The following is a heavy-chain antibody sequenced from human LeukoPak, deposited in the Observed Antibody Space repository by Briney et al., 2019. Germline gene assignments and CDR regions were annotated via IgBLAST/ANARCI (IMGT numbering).Heavy chain of an antibody. J-gene: IGHJ5*02. CDR1: GYTFTDYY. CDR2: VDPEDGET. V-gene: IGHV1-69-2*01. D-gene: IGHD2-2*02. Sequence: GATVKISCKLSGYTFTDYYMHWVQQAPGKGLEWMGLVDPEDGETIYAEKFQGRVTISANTSTDTAYMELTSLRSEDTAVYYCAATLGAGNCSSISCYNLARNWFDPWGLGTLVTVSS. CDR3: AATLGAGNCSSISCYNLARNWFDP.